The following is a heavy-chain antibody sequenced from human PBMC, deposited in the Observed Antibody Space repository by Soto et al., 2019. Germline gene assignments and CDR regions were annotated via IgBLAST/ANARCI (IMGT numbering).Heavy chain of an antibody. V-gene: IGHV4-38-2*01. CDR1: GFFISSGNY. CDR2: IFHGGNT. Sequence: KPXGTLALTCAVSGFFISSGNYWGCIRKPPGKGLEWIGSIFHGGNTYYNPSLKSRVTISVDMSKNQFSLKLNSVTAADTAVYYCARARWYDAFDVWGQGTVVTVSS. D-gene: IGHD2-15*01. J-gene: IGHJ3*01. CDR3: ARARWYDAFDV.